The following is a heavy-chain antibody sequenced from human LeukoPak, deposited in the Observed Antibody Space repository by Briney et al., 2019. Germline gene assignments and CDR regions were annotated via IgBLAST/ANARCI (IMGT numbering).Heavy chain of an antibody. CDR1: GFTFSSYA. V-gene: IGHV3-30-3*01. Sequence: GGSLTLSCAASGFTFSSYAMHWVRQAPGKGLEWVAVISYDGSNKYYADSVKGRCTISRDNSKNTLYLQMNSLRAEDTAVYYCARSEWELLGAFDIWGQGTMVTVSS. D-gene: IGHD1-26*01. CDR3: ARSEWELLGAFDI. CDR2: ISYDGSNK. J-gene: IGHJ3*02.